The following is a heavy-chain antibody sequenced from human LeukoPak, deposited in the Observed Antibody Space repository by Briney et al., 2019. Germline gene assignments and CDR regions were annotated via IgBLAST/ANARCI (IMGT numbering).Heavy chain of an antibody. D-gene: IGHD3-22*01. CDR2: FDPEDGET. Sequence: GASVKVSCKVSGYTLTELSMHRVRRAPGKGLEWMGGFDPEDGETICAQKFQGRVTMTEDTSTDTAYMELSSLRSDDTAVYYCARCPCCDRTFDYWGQGTLVTVSS. J-gene: IGHJ4*02. V-gene: IGHV1-24*01. CDR3: ARCPCCDRTFDY. CDR1: GYTLTELS.